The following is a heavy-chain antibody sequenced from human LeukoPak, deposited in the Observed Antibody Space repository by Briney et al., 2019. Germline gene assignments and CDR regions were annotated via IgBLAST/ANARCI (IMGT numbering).Heavy chain of an antibody. CDR3: ARFGGSGWSLDY. J-gene: IGHJ4*02. CDR1: GFTFSDYY. Sequence: WGSLRLSCAATGFTFSDYYMSWIRQAPGKGLEWVSYISSSDFHTNYADSEKGRFTISRDNAKNSLYLQMSSLRAEDTAVYYCARFGGSGWSLDYWGQGTLVTVPS. CDR2: ISSSDFHT. D-gene: IGHD6-19*01. V-gene: IGHV3-11*06.